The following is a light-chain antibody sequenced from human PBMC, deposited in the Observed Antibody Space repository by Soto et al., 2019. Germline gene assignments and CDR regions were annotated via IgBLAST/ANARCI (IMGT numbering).Light chain of an antibody. V-gene: IGKV3-15*01. Sequence: EIVMTQSPATLSVSPGERATLSCRASQSVSSNLAWYQQKPGQAPRLLIYGASTRATGITARFSGSGSGTEFTLTISSLPSEDFAVYYCQQYNNLPPYTFGQGTKLEIK. CDR1: QSVSSN. J-gene: IGKJ2*01. CDR2: GAS. CDR3: QQYNNLPPYT.